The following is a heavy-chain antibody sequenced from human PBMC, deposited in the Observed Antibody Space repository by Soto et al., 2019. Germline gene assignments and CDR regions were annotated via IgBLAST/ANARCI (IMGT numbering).Heavy chain of an antibody. CDR3: ARARGGVQD. D-gene: IGHD3-10*01. CDR1: GGSFSGDY. V-gene: IGHV4-34*01. J-gene: IGHJ1*01. CDR2: LNDSGGT. Sequence: PSETLSLTCAVYGGSFSGDYWSWIRQPAGKGLEGIGELNDSGGTNYNASLKSLVTISGDMSKDQFCLKLSFVTAADTAMYYCARARGGVQDWGPGTLVTVS.